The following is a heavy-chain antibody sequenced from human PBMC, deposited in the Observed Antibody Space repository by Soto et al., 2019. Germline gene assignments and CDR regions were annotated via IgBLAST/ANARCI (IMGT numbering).Heavy chain of an antibody. J-gene: IGHJ5*02. CDR3: ARDDKNGFDP. CDR1: GYVFTSYV. CDR2: ISTHNHNA. Sequence: QVQLVQSGAEMKKPGASVKISCKASGYVFTSYVISWLRQAPGQGPEWMGWISTHNHNANYAQKFQDRVIMTTDTSTTTAYMELRRLRSDDTAVFYFARDDKNGFDPWGQGTLVIVSS. V-gene: IGHV1-18*01.